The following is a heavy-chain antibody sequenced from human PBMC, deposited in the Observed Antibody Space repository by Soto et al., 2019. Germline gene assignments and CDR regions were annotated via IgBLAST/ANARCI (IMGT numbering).Heavy chain of an antibody. CDR1: GYTFTNYG. J-gene: IGHJ4*02. V-gene: IGHV1-18*04. CDR3: ARDEGSHGFDS. CDR2: VSGYNGNT. Sequence: QVQLVQSGAEVKKPGASVRVSCKASGYTFTNYGISWVRQAPGQGLEWMGWVSGYNGNTNYAQKLRGRVTMTADTSTSTADMELRTLRSDDTAVYYCARDEGSHGFDSWGQGTLVTVSS. D-gene: IGHD6-19*01.